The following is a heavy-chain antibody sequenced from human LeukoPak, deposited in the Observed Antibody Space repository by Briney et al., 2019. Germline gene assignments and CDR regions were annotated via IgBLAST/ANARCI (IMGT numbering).Heavy chain of an antibody. CDR2: INSDGRST. D-gene: IGHD6-13*01. CDR3: ARDSSSWYRNGMDV. V-gene: IGHV3-74*01. Sequence: PGGSLRLSCAASGFMFSSHWMHWVRQAPGKGLVWVSRINSDGRSTSYADSVKGRFTISRDNAKNSLYLQMNSLRTEDTAVYYCARDSSSWYRNGMDVWGQGTTVTVSS. CDR1: GFMFSSHW. J-gene: IGHJ6*02.